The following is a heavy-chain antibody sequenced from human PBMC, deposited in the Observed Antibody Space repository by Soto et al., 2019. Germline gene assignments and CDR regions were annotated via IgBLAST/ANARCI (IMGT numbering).Heavy chain of an antibody. D-gene: IGHD2-2*01. CDR3: AKDTRYCSSTSCSYYFDY. CDR2: ISYDGSNK. CDR1: GFTFRSYG. J-gene: IGHJ4*02. Sequence: GGSQRLSCTASGFTFRSYGMHWVRQAPGKGLEWVAVISYDGSNKYYADSVKGRFTISRDNSKNTLYLQMNSLRAEDTAVYYCAKDTRYCSSTSCSYYFDYWGQGTLVTVSS. V-gene: IGHV3-30*18.